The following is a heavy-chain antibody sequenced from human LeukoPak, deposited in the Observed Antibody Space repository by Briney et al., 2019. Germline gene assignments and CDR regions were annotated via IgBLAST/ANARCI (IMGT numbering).Heavy chain of an antibody. CDR2: IIPIFGTA. Sequence: ASVKVSCKASVGTFSSYAISWVRQAPGQGLEWMGGIIPIFGTANYAQKFQGRVTITADESTSTAYMELSSLRSEDTAVYYCARDKGNYYDSSGYYGAFDIWGQGTMVTVSS. J-gene: IGHJ3*02. D-gene: IGHD3-22*01. CDR1: VGTFSSYA. CDR3: ARDKGNYYDSSGYYGAFDI. V-gene: IGHV1-69*01.